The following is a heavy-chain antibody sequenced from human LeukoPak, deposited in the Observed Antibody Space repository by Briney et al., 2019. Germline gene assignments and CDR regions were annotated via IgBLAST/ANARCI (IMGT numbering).Heavy chain of an antibody. CDR3: ARDLDIPSLFY. CDR2: ISSSSSTI. Sequence: GGSLRLSCAASGFTFSSYSMNWVRQAPGKGLEWVSYISSSSSTIHYADSVKGRFTISRDNAKNSLHLQMNSLRAEDTAVYYCARDLDIPSLFYWGQGTLVTVSS. CDR1: GFTFSSYS. D-gene: IGHD2-2*03. V-gene: IGHV3-48*04. J-gene: IGHJ4*02.